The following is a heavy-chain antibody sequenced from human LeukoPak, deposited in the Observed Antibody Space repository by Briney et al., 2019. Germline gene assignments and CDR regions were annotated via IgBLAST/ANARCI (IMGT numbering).Heavy chain of an antibody. CDR1: GFTFSDYY. D-gene: IGHD2-15*01. V-gene: IGHV3-11*06. Sequence: GGSLRLSCAASGFTFSDYYMSWIRQAPGKGLEWVSYSSSSSSYTNYADSLKGRFTISRDNAKNSLYLQMNSLRAEDTAVYYCARVAGYCSGGSCYGDGMDVWGQGTTVTVSS. J-gene: IGHJ6*02. CDR2: SSSSSSYT. CDR3: ARVAGYCSGGSCYGDGMDV.